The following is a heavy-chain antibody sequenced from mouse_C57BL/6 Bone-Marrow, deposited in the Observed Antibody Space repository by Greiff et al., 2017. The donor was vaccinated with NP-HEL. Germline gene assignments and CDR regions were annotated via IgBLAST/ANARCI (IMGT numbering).Heavy chain of an antibody. J-gene: IGHJ3*01. CDR2: ISSGGSYT. V-gene: IGHV5-6*01. D-gene: IGHD2-10*01. CDR1: GFTFSSYG. CDR3: ARLAYSPQFAY. Sequence: EVKLMESGGDLVKPGGSLKLSCAASGFTFSSYGMSWVRQTPDKRLEWVATISSGGSYTYYPDSVKGRFTISRDNAKNTLYLQMSSLKSEDTAMYYCARLAYSPQFAYWGQGTLVTVSA.